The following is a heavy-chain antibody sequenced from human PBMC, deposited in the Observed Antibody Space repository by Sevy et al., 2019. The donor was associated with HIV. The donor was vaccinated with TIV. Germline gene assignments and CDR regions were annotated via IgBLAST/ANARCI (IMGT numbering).Heavy chain of an antibody. J-gene: IGHJ5*02. CDR1: GFTFSSYA. V-gene: IGHV3-23*01. CDR3: ANVWHCRGGSCYPADDP. D-gene: IGHD2-15*01. Sequence: GGSLRLSCAASGFTFSSYAMSWVRQAPGKGLEWVSAISGSGGSTYYADSVKGRFTISRDNSKNTLYLQMNSLRAEDTAVYYCANVWHCRGGSCYPADDPWGQGTLVTVSS. CDR2: ISGSGGST.